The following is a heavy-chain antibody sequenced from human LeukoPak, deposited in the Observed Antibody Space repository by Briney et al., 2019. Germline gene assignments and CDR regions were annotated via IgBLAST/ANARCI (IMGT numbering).Heavy chain of an antibody. V-gene: IGHV4-30-2*05. CDR1: GGSISSGGYY. J-gene: IGHJ4*02. CDR3: ARVTYYDFWSGSYYFDY. Sequence: SETLSLTCTVSGGSISSGGYYWSWIRQPPGKGLEWIGYIYHSGSTYYNPSLKSRVTISVDTSKNQFSLKLSSVTAADTAVYYCARVTYYDFWSGSYYFDYWGQGTLVTVSS. D-gene: IGHD3-3*01. CDR2: IYHSGST.